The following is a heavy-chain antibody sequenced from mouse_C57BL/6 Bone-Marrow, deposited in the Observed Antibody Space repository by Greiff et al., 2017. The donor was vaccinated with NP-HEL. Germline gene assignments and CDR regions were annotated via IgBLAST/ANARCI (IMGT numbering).Heavy chain of an antibody. Sequence: EVQVVESGGDLVKPGGSLKLSCAASGFTFSSYGMSWVRQTPDKRLEWVATISSGCSYTYYPDSVKGRFTISRANAKNTLYLQMSSLKSEDTAMYYCARRTFLYDYPSVWYFDVWGTGTTVTVSS. D-gene: IGHD2-4*01. CDR3: ARRTFLYDYPSVWYFDV. J-gene: IGHJ1*03. V-gene: IGHV5-6*01. CDR1: GFTFSSYG. CDR2: ISSGCSYT.